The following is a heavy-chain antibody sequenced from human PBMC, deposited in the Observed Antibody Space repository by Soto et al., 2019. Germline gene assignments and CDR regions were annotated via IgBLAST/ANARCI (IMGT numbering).Heavy chain of an antibody. CDR1: GYTFTGYY. D-gene: IGHD4-4*01. J-gene: IGHJ6*02. Sequence: ASAKVSCKASGYTFTGYYMHWVRQAPGQGLEWMGWINPNSGGTNYAQKFQGWVTMTRDTSISTAYMELSRLRSDDTAVYYCARDMVQQQGYYYYYGMDVWGQGTTVTVSS. CDR3: ARDMVQQQGYYYYYGMDV. CDR2: INPNSGGT. V-gene: IGHV1-2*04.